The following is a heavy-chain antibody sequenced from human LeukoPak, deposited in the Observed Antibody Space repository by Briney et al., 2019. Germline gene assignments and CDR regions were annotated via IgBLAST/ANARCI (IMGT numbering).Heavy chain of an antibody. V-gene: IGHV3-7*03. J-gene: IGHJ4*02. Sequence: GGSLRLPCAASGLTFRNYWMNWVRHAPGKGLEWVANIKQDGSEKSYTDSVKGRFTISRDNAKNSLYLQMNSLRAEDTAVYYCAREIWDMVRGVPAYYWGQGTQVTVSS. CDR3: AREIWDMVRGVPAYY. CDR2: IKQDGSEK. CDR1: GLTFRNYW. D-gene: IGHD3-10*01.